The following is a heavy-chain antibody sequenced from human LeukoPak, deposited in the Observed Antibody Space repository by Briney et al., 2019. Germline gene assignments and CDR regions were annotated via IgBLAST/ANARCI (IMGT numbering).Heavy chain of an antibody. CDR3: TTWGDIVVVPAAK. J-gene: IGHJ4*02. CDR1: GFTFSNAW. CDR2: IKSKTDGGTT. D-gene: IGHD2-2*01. Sequence: GGSLRLSCAASGFTFSNAWMSWVRQAPGKGLEWVGRIKSKTDGGTTDYAAPVKGRFTISRDDSKNTLYLQMNSLKTEDTAVYYCTTWGDIVVVPAAKWGQGTLVTVSS. V-gene: IGHV3-15*01.